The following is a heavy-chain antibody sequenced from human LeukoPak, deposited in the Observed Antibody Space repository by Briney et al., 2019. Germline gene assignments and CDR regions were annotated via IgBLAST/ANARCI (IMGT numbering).Heavy chain of an antibody. CDR3: AREGSFTGYYFDS. CDR2: IYYSGST. CDR1: GGSISSGDYY. Sequence: SETLSLTCTVSGGSISSGDYYWSWIRQPPGKGLEWIGYIYYSGSTYYNPSLKSRVTISVDTSKNQFSLRLSSVTAADTAVYYCAREGSFTGYYFDSWGQGTLVTVSS. D-gene: IGHD1-26*01. J-gene: IGHJ4*02. V-gene: IGHV4-30-4*01.